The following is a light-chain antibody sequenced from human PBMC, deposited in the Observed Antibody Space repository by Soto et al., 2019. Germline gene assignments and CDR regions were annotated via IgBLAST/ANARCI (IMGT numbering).Light chain of an antibody. V-gene: IGKV3-15*01. Sequence: IVMTQSPATLSVSPGERATLSCRASQSVSSNLAWYQQKPGQAPRLLMYGASTRATGIPARFSGSGSGTEFTLTISSLQSEDFAVYYCQQYHDWPPLTFGGGTKVEIK. CDR1: QSVSSN. CDR2: GAS. CDR3: QQYHDWPPLT. J-gene: IGKJ4*01.